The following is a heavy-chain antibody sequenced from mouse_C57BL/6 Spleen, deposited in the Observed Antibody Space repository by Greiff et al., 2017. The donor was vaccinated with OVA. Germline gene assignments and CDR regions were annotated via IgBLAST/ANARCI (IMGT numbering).Heavy chain of an antibody. CDR3: TTYYYGSSYKAY. CDR2: IDPEDGDT. V-gene: IGHV14-1*01. J-gene: IGHJ3*01. D-gene: IGHD1-1*01. Sequence: EVQLQQSGAELVRPGASVKLSCTASGFNIQDYYMHWVKQRPEQGLEWIGRIDPEDGDTEYAPKFQGKATMTADTSSNTAYLQLSSLTSEDTAVYYCTTYYYGSSYKAYWGQGTLVTVSA. CDR1: GFNIQDYY.